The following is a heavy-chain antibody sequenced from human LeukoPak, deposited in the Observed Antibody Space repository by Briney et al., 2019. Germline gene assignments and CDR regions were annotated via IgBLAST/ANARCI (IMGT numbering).Heavy chain of an antibody. J-gene: IGHJ4*02. CDR1: GFTFSSYA. V-gene: IGHV3-30-3*01. CDR3: ARSPGGYDSSGYRFDY. Sequence: PGGSLRLSCAAPGFTFSSYAMHWVRQAPGKGLEWVAVISYDGSNKYYADSVKGRFTISRDNSKNTLYLQMNRLRAEDTAGYYCARSPGGYDSSGYRFDYWGQGTLVTVSS. CDR2: ISYDGSNK. D-gene: IGHD3-22*01.